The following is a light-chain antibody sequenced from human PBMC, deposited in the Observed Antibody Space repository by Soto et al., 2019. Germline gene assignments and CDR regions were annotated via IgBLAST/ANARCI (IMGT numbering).Light chain of an antibody. J-gene: IGKJ5*01. CDR1: QSVGNNF. CDR3: QQYAYSPQT. Sequence: EIVLTQSPGTLSLSPGERATLSCRASQSVGNNFLAWYQQKPGQAPRLLVYNPSSRATGIPDRFSGSGSGTDFTLTISRLEPEDFAVYYCQQYAYSPQTFGQGTRLEIK. V-gene: IGKV3-20*01. CDR2: NPS.